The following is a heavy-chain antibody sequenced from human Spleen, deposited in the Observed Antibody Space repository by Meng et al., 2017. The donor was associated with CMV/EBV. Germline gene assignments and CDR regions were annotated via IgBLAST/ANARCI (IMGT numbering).Heavy chain of an antibody. CDR1: GFSFSSHP. CDR3: ARERAGTYNYYALDV. D-gene: IGHD6-25*01. J-gene: IGHJ6*02. CDR2: ITSSSRHI. V-gene: IGHV3-21*01. Sequence: GGSLRLSCAASGFSFSSHPMYWVRQAPGKGLEWVSSITSSSRHIYYADAVKGRFTISRDNAKTSLYLQMNSLRVEDTAVYYCARERAGTYNYYALDVWGQGTTVTVSS.